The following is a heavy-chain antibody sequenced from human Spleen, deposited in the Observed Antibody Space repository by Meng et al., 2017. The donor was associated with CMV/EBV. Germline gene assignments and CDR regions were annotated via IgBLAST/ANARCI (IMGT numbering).Heavy chain of an antibody. J-gene: IGHJ3*02. V-gene: IGHV3-30*04. CDR1: GFTFTTFS. CDR2: ILYDVNNR. CDR3: AREGYTLCRYVAFDI. Sequence: GESLKISCVASGFTFTTFSIDWVRQATGKGLEWVAGILYDVNNRYYAESVRGRFTISRDNSKNTLFLQMNSLTAEDSSVYFCAREGYTLCRYVAFDICGQGALVTVSS. D-gene: IGHD2-2*02.